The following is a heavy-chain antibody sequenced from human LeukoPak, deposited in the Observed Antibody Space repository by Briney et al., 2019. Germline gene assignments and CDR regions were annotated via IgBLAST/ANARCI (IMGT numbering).Heavy chain of an antibody. D-gene: IGHD3-10*01. J-gene: IGHJ4*02. CDR3: AKDMSYGSGSYPHFDY. V-gene: IGHV1-18*01. CDR1: GYTFTSYG. CDR2: ISAYNGNT. Sequence: ASVKVSCKASGYTFTSYGISWVRQAPGQGLEWMGWISAYNGNTNYAQKLQGRVTMTTDTSTSTAYMELRSLRAEDTALYYCAKDMSYGSGSYPHFDYWGQGTLVTVSS.